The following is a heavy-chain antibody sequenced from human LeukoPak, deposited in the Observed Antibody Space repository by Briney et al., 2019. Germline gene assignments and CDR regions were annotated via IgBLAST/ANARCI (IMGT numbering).Heavy chain of an antibody. J-gene: IGHJ4*01. CDR3: AKGIYSSGWSYFDY. V-gene: IGHV3-23*01. D-gene: IGHD6-19*01. CDR2: ISGRGGST. CDR1: GFTFSSYA. Sequence: GGSLRLSCAASGFTFSSYAMSWVRQAPGKGPEWVSVISGRGGSTYYADSVKGRFTISRDNSKNTLYLQMNSLRAEDTAVYYCAKGIYSSGWSYFDYWGHGTLVTVSS.